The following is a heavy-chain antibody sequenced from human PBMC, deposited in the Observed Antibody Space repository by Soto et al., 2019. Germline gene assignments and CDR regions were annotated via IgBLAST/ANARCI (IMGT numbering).Heavy chain of an antibody. V-gene: IGHV1-69*12. CDR1: GGTFSSYA. D-gene: IGHD2-21*02. Sequence: QVQLVQSGAEVKKPGSSVKVSCKASGGTFSSYAISWVRQAPGQWLEWMGGIMPIFGTANYAQKFQGRVTITANESTSKAYLDLSTLRSADTGVYYCAIGGDSFLSRSCFDHWGQGNLVNVSS. J-gene: IGHJ5*02. CDR2: IMPIFGTA. CDR3: AIGGDSFLSRSCFDH.